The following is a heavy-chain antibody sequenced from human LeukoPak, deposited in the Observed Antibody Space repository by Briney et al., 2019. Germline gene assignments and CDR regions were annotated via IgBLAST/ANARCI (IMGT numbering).Heavy chain of an antibody. J-gene: IGHJ4*02. CDR1: GFTFSNYG. Sequence: HPGRSLRLSCAASGFTFSNYGINWGRQAPGKGLEWGAGIRGNGDTTYYADSVKGRFTISRDNSKNTLSLQLSSLRAEDTAVYYRAKANGYYSDWGQGTLVTVSS. CDR2: IRGNGDTT. V-gene: IGHV3-23*01. D-gene: IGHD3-22*01. CDR3: AKANGYYSD.